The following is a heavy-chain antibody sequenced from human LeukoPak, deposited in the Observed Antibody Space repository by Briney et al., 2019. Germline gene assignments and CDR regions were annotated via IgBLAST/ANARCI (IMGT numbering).Heavy chain of an antibody. V-gene: IGHV1-69*05. CDR1: GGTFSSYA. Sequence: ASVKVSCKASGGTFSSYAISWVRQAPGQGLEWMGGIIPIFGTANYAQKFQGRVTITTDESTSTAYMELSSLRSEDMAVYYCARANVPLNYMDVWGKGTTVTVSS. CDR3: ARANVPLNYMDV. J-gene: IGHJ6*03. CDR2: IIPIFGTA.